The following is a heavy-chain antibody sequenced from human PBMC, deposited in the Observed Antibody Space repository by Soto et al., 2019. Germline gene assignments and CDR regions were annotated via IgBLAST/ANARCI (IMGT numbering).Heavy chain of an antibody. CDR3: ARDLTLGYCSGGSCTDAFDI. J-gene: IGHJ3*02. CDR2: ISSNGGST. D-gene: IGHD2-15*01. Sequence: EVQLVESGGGLVQPGGSLRLSCAASGFTFSSYAMHWVRQAPGKGLEYVSAISSNGGSTYYANSVKGRFTISRDNSKKTLYLQMGSLRAEDMAVYYCARDLTLGYCSGGSCTDAFDIWGQGTMVTVSS. V-gene: IGHV3-64*01. CDR1: GFTFSSYA.